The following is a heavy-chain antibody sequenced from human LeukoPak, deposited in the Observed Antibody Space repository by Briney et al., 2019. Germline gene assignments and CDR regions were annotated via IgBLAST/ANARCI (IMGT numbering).Heavy chain of an antibody. CDR2: ISTYNYNT. V-gene: IGHV1-18*01. D-gene: IGHD5-18*01. CDR3: ARQVDTTMALPDY. J-gene: IGHJ4*02. Sequence: ASVKVSCTTSGYTFTSYGVSWVRQAPGQRLEWMGWISTYNYNTYFAQKFRGRVTLTKDTSTSTVYMELRNLRSDDSAIYYCARQVDTTMALPDYWGQGTLVTVSS. CDR1: GYTFTSYG.